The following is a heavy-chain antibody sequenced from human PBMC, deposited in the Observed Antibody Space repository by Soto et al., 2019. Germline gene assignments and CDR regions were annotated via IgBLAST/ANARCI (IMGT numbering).Heavy chain of an antibody. J-gene: IGHJ4*02. CDR1: GFTFDTYF. D-gene: IGHD6-13*01. CDR2: INTDGGST. V-gene: IGHV3-64D*08. Sequence: PGGSLRLSCSASGFTFDTYFMHWVRQAPGKGLEYVSAINTDGGSTYYADSVKGRFTISRDNSKNTLYLQMSSLRTEDTAVYYCVKAYRNSWYSLDYWGQGTLVTVSS. CDR3: VKAYRNSWYSLDY.